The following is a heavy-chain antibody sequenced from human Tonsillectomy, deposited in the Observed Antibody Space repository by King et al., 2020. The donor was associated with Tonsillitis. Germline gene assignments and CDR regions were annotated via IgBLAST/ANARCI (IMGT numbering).Heavy chain of an antibody. Sequence: VQLVESGAEVKKPGASVKVSCKASGYTFTSYGISWVRQAPGQGLEWMGWISAYNGNTNYAQKFQGRVTMTTDTSTSTVYMELRSLRSDDTAVYYCASSITLVLPYYYYMDVWGKGTTVTVSS. V-gene: IGHV1-18*01. D-gene: IGHD3-10*01. CDR2: ISAYNGNT. J-gene: IGHJ6*03. CDR3: ASSITLVLPYYYYMDV. CDR1: GYTFTSYG.